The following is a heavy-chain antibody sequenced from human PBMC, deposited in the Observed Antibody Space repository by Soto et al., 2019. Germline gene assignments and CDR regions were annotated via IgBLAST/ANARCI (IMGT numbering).Heavy chain of an antibody. J-gene: IGHJ5*02. CDR3: AREGGSLNWVDP. CDR1: GFTFSSYS. D-gene: IGHD1-26*01. V-gene: IGHV3-48*02. Sequence: EVQLVESGGGLVQPGGSLRLSCAASGFTFSSYSMNWVRQAPGKGLEWVSYISSSSSTIYYADSVKGRFTISRDNSENALYLQMNSVRDADTAVYYWAREGGSLNWVDPWGQEALVSVSS. CDR2: ISSSSSTI.